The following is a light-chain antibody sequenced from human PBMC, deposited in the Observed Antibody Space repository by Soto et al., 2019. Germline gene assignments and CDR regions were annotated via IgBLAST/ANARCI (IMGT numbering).Light chain of an antibody. J-gene: IGKJ1*01. CDR1: QSITRW. CDR2: DAS. Sequence: DIQMTQSPSTLSASVGDRVTITCRASQSITRWLAWYQQKPGEAPKLLIYDASSLESGVPSRFSGSGSGTEFTLTISSPQADDFATYYCQQYHTDWTFGQGTKVDIK. CDR3: QQYHTDWT. V-gene: IGKV1-5*01.